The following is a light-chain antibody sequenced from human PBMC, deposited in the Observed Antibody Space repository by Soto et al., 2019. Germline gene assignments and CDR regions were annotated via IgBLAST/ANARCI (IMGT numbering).Light chain of an antibody. V-gene: IGKV3-15*01. J-gene: IGKJ1*01. Sequence: EIVMKQSPATLSVSPGERATFSSRSSQSVSSNLAWYQQKPGQAPRLLIYGASTRATGIPARFSGSGSGTEFTLTISSLQSEDFAVYYCQQYNNWPRTFGQGTKVDI. CDR1: QSVSSN. CDR3: QQYNNWPRT. CDR2: GAS.